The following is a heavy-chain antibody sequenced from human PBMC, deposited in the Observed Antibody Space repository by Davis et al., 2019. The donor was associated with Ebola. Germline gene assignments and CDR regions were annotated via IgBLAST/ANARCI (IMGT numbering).Heavy chain of an antibody. Sequence: PGGSLRLSCAASGFNVSSNYMTWVRQAPGKGLEWVSVIYSGGSTYYADSVKGRFTISRDNSKNTLYLQMNSLRAEDTAVYYCARLIITIFGVLLREGWFDPWGQGTLVTVSS. V-gene: IGHV3-53*01. CDR1: GFNVSSNY. CDR3: ARLIITIFGVLLREGWFDP. CDR2: IYSGGST. D-gene: IGHD3-3*01. J-gene: IGHJ5*02.